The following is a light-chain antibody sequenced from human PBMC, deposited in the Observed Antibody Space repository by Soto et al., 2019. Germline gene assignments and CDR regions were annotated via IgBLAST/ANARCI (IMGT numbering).Light chain of an antibody. CDR1: QSISPW. CDR2: KAS. V-gene: IGKV1-5*03. Sequence: DIRMTQSPSTLSASVGDSVTITCRASQSISPWLAWYQQKPGKAPTLLIYKASSLEGGFPSRFSGSGSGTDFNITISSLQPDDFATYYCQQYNTYPLTFGGGTTVEIK. J-gene: IGKJ4*01. CDR3: QQYNTYPLT.